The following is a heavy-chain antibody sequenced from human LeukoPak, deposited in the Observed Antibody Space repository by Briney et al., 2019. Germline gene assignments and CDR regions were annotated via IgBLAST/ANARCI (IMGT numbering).Heavy chain of an antibody. Sequence: SETLSLTCAVYGGSFSGYYWSWIRQPPGKGLEWIGEINHSGSTNYNPSLKSRVTISVDTSKNQFSLKLSSVTAADTAVYYCARGGYCSSTSCYSNWFDPWGQGTLVTVTS. J-gene: IGHJ5*02. CDR1: GGSFSGYY. D-gene: IGHD2-2*01. CDR3: ARGGYCSSTSCYSNWFDP. CDR2: INHSGST. V-gene: IGHV4-34*01.